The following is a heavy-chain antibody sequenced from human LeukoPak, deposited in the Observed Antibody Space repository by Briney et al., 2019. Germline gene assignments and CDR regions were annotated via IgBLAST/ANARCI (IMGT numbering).Heavy chain of an antibody. CDR2: IIPIFGTA. J-gene: IGHJ5*02. Sequence: SVKVSCKASGGTISSYAISWVRQAPGQGLEWMGGIIPIFGTANYAQKFQGRVTITTDESTSTAYMELSSLRSEDTAVYYCARTYYDSSGYTNWFDPWGQGTLVTVSS. CDR1: GGTISSYA. V-gene: IGHV1-69*05. CDR3: ARTYYDSSGYTNWFDP. D-gene: IGHD3-22*01.